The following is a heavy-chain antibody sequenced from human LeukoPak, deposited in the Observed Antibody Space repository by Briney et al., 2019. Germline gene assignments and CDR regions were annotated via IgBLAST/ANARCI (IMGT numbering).Heavy chain of an antibody. CDR1: GDSFTTHD. D-gene: IGHD5-18*01. V-gene: IGHV1-69*05. J-gene: IGHJ4*02. CDR3: ARAGGDTAMVTRFDY. Sequence: SVKVSCKASGDSFTTHDISWVRQAPGQGLQWLGGIIPILNTPNYAQRFQGRITITTDESTSTAYMELSSLRSEDTAVYYCARAGGDTAMVTRFDYWGQGTLVTVSS. CDR2: IIPILNTP.